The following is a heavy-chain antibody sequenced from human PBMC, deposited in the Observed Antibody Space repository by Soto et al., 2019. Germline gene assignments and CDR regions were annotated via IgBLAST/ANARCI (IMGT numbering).Heavy chain of an antibody. CDR2: IYYSGST. V-gene: IGHV4-59*01. CDR3: ARLDYGDPDKNWELQGFDN. J-gene: IGHJ4*02. CDR1: GGSISSYY. Sequence: SETLSLTCTVSGGSISSYYWSWIRQPPGKGLEWIGYIYYSGSTNYNPSLKSRVTISVDTSKNQFSLKLSSVTAADTAVYYCARLDYGDPDKNWELQGFDNWGLETLLTVSS. D-gene: IGHD4-17*01.